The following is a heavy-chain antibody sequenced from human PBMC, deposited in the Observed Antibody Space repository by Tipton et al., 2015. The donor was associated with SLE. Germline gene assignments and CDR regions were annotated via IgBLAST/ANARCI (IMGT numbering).Heavy chain of an antibody. V-gene: IGHV3-7*01. J-gene: IGHJ4*02. D-gene: IGHD4-11*01. CDR1: GFPFNFYS. CDR2: IKEDGSER. Sequence: SLRLSCEGSGFPFNFYSMTWVRQAPGKGLEWVASIKEDGSERYYVDSVKGRFTISRDNAKNSVNLQMDSLRGEDTAVYYCARGNYVSPGVWGQGTLVTVSS. CDR3: ARGNYVSPGV.